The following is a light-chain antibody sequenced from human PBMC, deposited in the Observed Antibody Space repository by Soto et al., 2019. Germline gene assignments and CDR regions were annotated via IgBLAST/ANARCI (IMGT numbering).Light chain of an antibody. CDR2: DAS. CDR1: QSIGLA. V-gene: IGKV3-11*01. CDR3: QQYNYFWA. J-gene: IGKJ1*01. Sequence: EIVLTQSPATLSLSPGERATLSCRASQSIGLAIAWYQHKPGQAPRLLIFDASQRATGIPARFRGSGSGTDFTLSISSLEPEDFATYYCQQYNYFWAFGQGTKVDIK.